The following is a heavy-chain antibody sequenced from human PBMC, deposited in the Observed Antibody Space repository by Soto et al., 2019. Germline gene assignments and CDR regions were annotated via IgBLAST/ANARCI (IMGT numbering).Heavy chain of an antibody. J-gene: IGHJ5*02. CDR1: GGSISNTNYY. D-gene: IGHD3-3*01. Sequence: SETLSLTCTVSGGSISNTNYYWGWIRQPPGKGLEWIGNVYYNGFTYYNPSLKSRVTMFVDTSKNHFSLKMTSVTAADTAVYYCARQDDFWSGSNWFDPWGQGTLVTVS. V-gene: IGHV4-39*01. CDR2: VYYNGFT. CDR3: ARQDDFWSGSNWFDP.